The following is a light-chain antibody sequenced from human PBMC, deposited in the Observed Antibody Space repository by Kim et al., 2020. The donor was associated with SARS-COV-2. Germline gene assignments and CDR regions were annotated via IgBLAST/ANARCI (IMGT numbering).Light chain of an antibody. V-gene: IGLV1-44*01. CDR2: GND. CDR1: RPNIGTNT. CDR3: ATWDDSLKSYV. J-gene: IGLJ1*01. Sequence: ELTQPPSASGAPGQRVSISCSGSRPNIGTNTTSWYQQFPGAAPKLLIYGNDLRPSGVPDRFSGSKSDTSASLAISGLKSEDEADYFCATWDDSLKSYVFGPGTKVTVL.